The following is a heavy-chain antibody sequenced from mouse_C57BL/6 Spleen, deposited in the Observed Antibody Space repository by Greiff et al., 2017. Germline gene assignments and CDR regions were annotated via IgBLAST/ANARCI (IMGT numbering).Heavy chain of an antibody. J-gene: IGHJ4*01. CDR2: IYPGDGDT. CDR1: GYAFSSSW. V-gene: IGHV1-82*01. Sequence: QVQLQQSGPELVKPGASVKISCKASGYAFSSSWMNWVKQRPGKGLEWIGRIYPGDGDTNYNGKFKGKATLTADKSSSTAYMQLSSLTSEDSAVYFCARPLSYAMDYWGQGTSVTVSS. CDR3: ARPLSYAMDY.